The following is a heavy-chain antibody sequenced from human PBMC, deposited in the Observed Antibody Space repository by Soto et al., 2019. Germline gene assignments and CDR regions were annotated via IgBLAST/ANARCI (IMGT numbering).Heavy chain of an antibody. CDR1: GFTFSDHY. CDR3: ARVRYYGSGSSINWFDH. J-gene: IGHJ5*02. V-gene: IGHV3-72*01. CDR2: TRNKANSYTT. Sequence: GGSLRLSCAASGFTFSDHYMDWVRQAPGKGLEWVGRTRNKANSYTTEYAASVKGRFTISRDDSKNSLYLQMNSLRAEDTAVYYCARVRYYGSGSSINWFDHWGQGTLVTVPQ. D-gene: IGHD3-10*01.